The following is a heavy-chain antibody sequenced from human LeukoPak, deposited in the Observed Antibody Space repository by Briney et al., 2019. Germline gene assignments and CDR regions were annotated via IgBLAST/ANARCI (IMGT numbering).Heavy chain of an antibody. CDR2: ISSSSSTI. CDR3: AKGRRWLPLDY. Sequence: PGGSLRLSCAASGFTFSSYSMNWVRQAPGKGLEWVSYISSSSSTIYYADSVKSRFTISRDNAKNSLYLQMNSLRAEDTAVYYCAKGRRWLPLDYWGQGTLVPVSS. V-gene: IGHV3-48*01. D-gene: IGHD4-23*01. J-gene: IGHJ4*02. CDR1: GFTFSSYS.